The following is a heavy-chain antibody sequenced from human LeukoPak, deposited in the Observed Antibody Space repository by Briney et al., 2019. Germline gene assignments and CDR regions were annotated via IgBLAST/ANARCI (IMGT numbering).Heavy chain of an antibody. CDR1: SGSINNYY. V-gene: IGHV4-59*01. J-gene: IGHJ4*02. CDR3: AREDHTAMVDS. D-gene: IGHD5-18*01. CDR2: IYYSGST. Sequence: SETLSLTCTVSSGSINNYYWSWIRQPPGKGLEWIGYIYYSGSTNYNPSLKSRVTISVDTSKNQFSLKLSSVTAADTAVYYCAREDHTAMVDSWGQGTLVTVSS.